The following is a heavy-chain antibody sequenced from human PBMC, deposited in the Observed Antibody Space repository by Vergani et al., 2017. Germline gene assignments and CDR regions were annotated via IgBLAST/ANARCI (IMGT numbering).Heavy chain of an antibody. D-gene: IGHD6-13*01. CDR2: IYYSGST. J-gene: IGHJ6*03. Sequence: QLQLQESDPGLVKPSETLSLTCTVSGGSIRRTFYYLGWIRQPPGKGLEWIGTIYYSGSTYYNPSLKSRVTISVDTSKNQFSLKLNSVTAADTAVYYCARHKEQLVPGNYYYYYYMDVWGKGTTVTVSS. V-gene: IGHV4-39*01. CDR3: ARHKEQLVPGNYYYYYYMDV. CDR1: GGSIRRTFYY.